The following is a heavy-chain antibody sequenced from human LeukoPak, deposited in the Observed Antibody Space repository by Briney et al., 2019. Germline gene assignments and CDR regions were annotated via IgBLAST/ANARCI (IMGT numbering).Heavy chain of an antibody. V-gene: IGHV3-23*01. D-gene: IGHD1-1*01. CDR3: AKGVDNTGRLRWFDS. Sequence: GGSLRLSCAASGFTFSNYALTWVRQTPGKGLEWVSTISGRGSDRFYADAVKGRFTISSDNSKNTMYLQMNSLRIEDTAFYYCAKGVDNTGRLRWFDSWGQGTLVTVSS. J-gene: IGHJ5*01. CDR2: ISGRGSDR. CDR1: GFTFSNYA.